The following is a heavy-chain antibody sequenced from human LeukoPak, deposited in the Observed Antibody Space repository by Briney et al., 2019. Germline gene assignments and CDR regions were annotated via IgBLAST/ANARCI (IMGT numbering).Heavy chain of an antibody. CDR2: INHSGST. Sequence: PSETLSLTCAVYGGSFSGYYWSWIRQPPGKGLEWIGEINHSGSTNYNPSLKSRVTISVDTSKNQFSLKLSSVTAADTAVYYCARLVVAATLPYYYYMDVWGKGTTVTISS. CDR1: GGSFSGYY. D-gene: IGHD2-15*01. J-gene: IGHJ6*03. V-gene: IGHV4-34*01. CDR3: ARLVVAATLPYYYYMDV.